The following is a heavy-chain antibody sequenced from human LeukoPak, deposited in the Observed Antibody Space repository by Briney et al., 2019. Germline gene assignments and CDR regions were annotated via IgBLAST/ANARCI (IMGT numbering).Heavy chain of an antibody. CDR3: ARPSTLYAGFDY. J-gene: IGHJ4*02. CDR2: IYYSGST. V-gene: IGHV4-39*01. D-gene: IGHD5/OR15-5a*01. CDR1: GGSISSSSYY. Sequence: PSETLSLTCTVSGGSISSSSYYWGWIRQPPGKGLEWIGSIYYSGSTYYNPSLKSRVTISVDTSKNQFSLKLSSVTAADTAVYYCARPSTLYAGFDYWGQGTLVTVSS.